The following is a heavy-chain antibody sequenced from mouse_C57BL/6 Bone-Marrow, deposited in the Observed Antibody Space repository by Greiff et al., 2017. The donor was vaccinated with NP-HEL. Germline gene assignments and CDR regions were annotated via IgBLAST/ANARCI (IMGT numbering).Heavy chain of an antibody. D-gene: IGHD1-1*01. Sequence: QVQLQQPGAELVKPGASVKLSCKASGYTFTSYWMQWVKQRPGPGLEWIGELDPSDRYTNYNQKFKGKATWTVDTSSSTAYMQLSSLTSEDSAVYYCASHYYGSSLWYFDVWGTGTTVTVSS. CDR2: LDPSDRYT. V-gene: IGHV1-50*01. J-gene: IGHJ1*03. CDR1: GYTFTSYW. CDR3: ASHYYGSSLWYFDV.